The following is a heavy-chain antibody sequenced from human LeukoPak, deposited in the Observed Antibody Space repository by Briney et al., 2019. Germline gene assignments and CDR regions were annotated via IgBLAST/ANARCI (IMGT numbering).Heavy chain of an antibody. D-gene: IGHD4/OR15-4a*01. CDR3: ARGADWFDP. CDR1: GASFSSYY. Sequence: SETLSLTCIVSGASFSSYYWTWIRQPAGKGLEWIGRIYSSGSTNYNPSLRSRITMSVDTSKNQFSLKLSSVTAADTAVYYCARGADWFDPWGQGTRVTVSS. V-gene: IGHV4-4*07. J-gene: IGHJ5*02. CDR2: IYSSGST.